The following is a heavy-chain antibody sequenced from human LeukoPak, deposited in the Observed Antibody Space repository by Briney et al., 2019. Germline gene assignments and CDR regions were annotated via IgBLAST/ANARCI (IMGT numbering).Heavy chain of an antibody. CDR1: GYIFTSYW. V-gene: IGHV5-51*01. CDR3: ARRRYDSGGYSALNAFDI. J-gene: IGHJ3*02. Sequence: GEALKISWKGSGYIFTSYWIGWVRQVPGKGLEWMGIIYPGDSDTRYSPSFQGQVTISADKSLSTAYLQWSSLTASDTAMYYCARRRYDSGGYSALNAFDIWGQGTMVTVSS. CDR2: IYPGDSDT. D-gene: IGHD3-22*01.